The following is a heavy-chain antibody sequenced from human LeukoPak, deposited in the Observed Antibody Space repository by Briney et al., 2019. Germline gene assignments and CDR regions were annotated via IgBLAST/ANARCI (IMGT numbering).Heavy chain of an antibody. V-gene: IGHV1-24*01. Sequence: ASVKVSCKVSGYTLTELSMHWVRQAPGKGLEWMGGFDPEDGETIYAQKFQGRVTMTEDTSTDTAYMELSSLRSEDTAVYYCATPPIATTGRGEYYFDYWGQGTLVTVSS. CDR1: GYTLTELS. CDR2: FDPEDGET. D-gene: IGHD6-13*01. CDR3: ATPPIATTGRGEYYFDY. J-gene: IGHJ4*02.